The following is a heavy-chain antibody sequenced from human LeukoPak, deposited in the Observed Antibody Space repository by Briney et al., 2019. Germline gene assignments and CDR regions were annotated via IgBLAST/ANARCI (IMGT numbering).Heavy chain of an antibody. V-gene: IGHV4-59*01. J-gene: IGHJ4*02. CDR3: ARTKAATVSFDY. D-gene: IGHD6-25*01. CDR2: IYYSGST. CDR1: GGSISSYY. Sequence: SETLSLTCTGSGGSISSYYWSWIRQPPGKGLEWIGYIYYSGSTNYNPSLKSRVTISVDTSKNQFSLKLSSVTAADTAVYYCARTKAATVSFDYWGQGTLVTVSS.